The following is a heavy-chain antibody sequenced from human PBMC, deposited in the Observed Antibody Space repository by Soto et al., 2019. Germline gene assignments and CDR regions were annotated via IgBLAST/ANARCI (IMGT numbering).Heavy chain of an antibody. J-gene: IGHJ6*02. D-gene: IGHD6-13*01. Sequence: QVQLVQSGAEGEKPGSSVRVSCNASGGTFRSYAISWVRQAPGQGLQWRGGIIPIFGTENYAQKFQGRVTIPADEPTGTADMELSSLRSEETAVYYCARDRIAGSKSYYRMDVWCQGTTVTVAS. CDR3: ARDRIAGSKSYYRMDV. CDR2: IIPIFGTE. CDR1: GGTFRSYA. V-gene: IGHV1-69*01.